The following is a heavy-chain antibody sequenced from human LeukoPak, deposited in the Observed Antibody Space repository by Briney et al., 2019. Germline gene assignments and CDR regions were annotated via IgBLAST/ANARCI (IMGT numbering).Heavy chain of an antibody. Sequence: SETLSPTCTVSGGFISNYYWSWIRQPAGKELEWIGRIHSSGNTLHNPSLKSRVSMSVDTSKNQFSLRLTSATAADTAVYYCARGPSHGGTYFESWGRGTLVTVSS. CDR3: ARGPSHGGTYFES. J-gene: IGHJ4*02. CDR1: GGFISNYY. V-gene: IGHV4-4*07. CDR2: IHSSGNT. D-gene: IGHD4-23*01.